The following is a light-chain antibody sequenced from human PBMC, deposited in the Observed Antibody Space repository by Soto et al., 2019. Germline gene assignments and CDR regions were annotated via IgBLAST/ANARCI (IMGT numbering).Light chain of an antibody. CDR1: SSDVGGYNY. Sequence: QSVLTQPRSVSGSPGQSVTISCTGTSSDVGGYNYVSWYQQHPGKAPNLMIYDVSKRPSGVPDRFSGSKSGNTASLTISGLQAEDEADYYCCSYAGSYTLRVFGGGTKLTVL. J-gene: IGLJ3*02. V-gene: IGLV2-11*01. CDR3: CSYAGSYTLRV. CDR2: DVS.